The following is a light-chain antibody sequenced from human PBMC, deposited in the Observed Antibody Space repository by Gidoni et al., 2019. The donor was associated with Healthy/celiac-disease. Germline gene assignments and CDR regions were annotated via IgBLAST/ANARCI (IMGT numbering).Light chain of an antibody. J-gene: IGLJ2*01. CDR2: EVS. Sequence: LTQPPSASGSPGQSVTISCTGTSSDVGGYNYVSWYQQHPGKAPKLMIYEVSKRPSGVPDRFSGSKSGNTASLTVAGLQAEDEADYYCSSYAGSNSVVFGGGTKLTVL. CDR3: SSYAGSNSVV. CDR1: SSDVGGYNY. V-gene: IGLV2-8*01.